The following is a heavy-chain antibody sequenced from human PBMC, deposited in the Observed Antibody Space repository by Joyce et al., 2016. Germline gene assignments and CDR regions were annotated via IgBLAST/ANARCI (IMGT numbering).Heavy chain of an antibody. CDR2: IYSVNNGGDT. J-gene: IGHJ2*01. D-gene: IGHD6-19*01. CDR1: GFIVSSNY. V-gene: IGHV3-53*01. Sequence: EVQLVESGGGLIQPGGSLRLSCAASGFIVSSNYMTWVRQAPGKGLELFSVIYSVNNGGDTYYADSVKGRFTISRDNYKNTLYLQMNSLRVEDSAVYYCYATSGWSWSAVRHFDLWGRGTLVTVSS. CDR3: YATSGWSWSAVRHFDL.